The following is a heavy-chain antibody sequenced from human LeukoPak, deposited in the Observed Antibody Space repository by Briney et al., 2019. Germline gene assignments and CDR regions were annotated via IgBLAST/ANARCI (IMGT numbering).Heavy chain of an antibody. CDR3: ARDSLHDYGDFIDY. CDR1: GGSISSSSYY. D-gene: IGHD4-17*01. J-gene: IGHJ4*02. V-gene: IGHV4-39*07. CDR2: IYYSGST. Sequence: SETLSLTCTVSGGSISSSSYYWGWIRQPPGKGLEWTGSIYYSGSTYYNPSLKSRVTISVDTSKNQFSLKLSSVTAADTAVYYCARDSLHDYGDFIDYWGQGTLVTVSS.